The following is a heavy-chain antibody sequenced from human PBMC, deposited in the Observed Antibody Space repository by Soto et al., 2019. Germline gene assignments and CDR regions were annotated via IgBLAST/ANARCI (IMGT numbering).Heavy chain of an antibody. CDR1: GYIFNGYG. CDR2: ISPYNGHT. CDR3: ARGGSGYHTGRGFAGAMDV. D-gene: IGHD3-3*01. V-gene: IGHV1-18*04. J-gene: IGHJ6*02. Sequence: QIQLVQSGGEVKKPGASVNLSCKASGYIFNGYGISWVRQAPGQGLEWMGWISPYNGHTEYSQSLQGRLTVTADTSTTTVDMELRSLRSDDTAVYYCARGGSGYHTGRGFAGAMDVWGQGTTVTVSS.